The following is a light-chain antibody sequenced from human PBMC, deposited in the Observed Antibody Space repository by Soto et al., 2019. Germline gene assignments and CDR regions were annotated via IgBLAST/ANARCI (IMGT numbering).Light chain of an antibody. CDR3: QQYKNYSYS. CDR2: DAS. CDR1: QPVNTF. Sequence: IQMTQSPSTVSASVGDSVTISCRASQPVNTFLAWYQQKPGGAPKVVIFDASNLGSGVPSRFSGSGFGTEFTLSITSLQPDDFATYYCQQYKNYSYSFGQGTKLDIK. J-gene: IGKJ2*03. V-gene: IGKV1-5*01.